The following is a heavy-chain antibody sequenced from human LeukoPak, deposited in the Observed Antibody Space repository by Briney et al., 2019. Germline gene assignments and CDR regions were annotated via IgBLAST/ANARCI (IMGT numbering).Heavy chain of an antibody. Sequence: GGSLRLSCAASGFTFSSYSMNWVRQAPGKGLEWVSSISSSSSYIYYADSVKGRFTISRDNAKNSLYLRMNSLRAEDTAVYYCARDLVGAGYFDYWGQGTLVTVSS. D-gene: IGHD1-26*01. CDR1: GFTFSSYS. V-gene: IGHV3-21*01. CDR2: ISSSSSYI. CDR3: ARDLVGAGYFDY. J-gene: IGHJ4*02.